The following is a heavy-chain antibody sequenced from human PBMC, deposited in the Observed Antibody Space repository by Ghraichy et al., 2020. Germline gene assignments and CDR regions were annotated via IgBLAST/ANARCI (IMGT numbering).Heavy chain of an antibody. Sequence: SETLSLTCTVSGGSINNYYWSWIRQPPGKGLEWIGFIYYSGGANYNPSLKRRATISVDASMTQFSLRLSSVTAADTAAYYCARDRAGFGPGGMDVWGQGTTATVSS. CDR3: ARDRAGFGPGGMDV. J-gene: IGHJ6*02. D-gene: IGHD3-16*01. V-gene: IGHV4-59*01. CDR1: GGSINNYY. CDR2: IYYSGGA.